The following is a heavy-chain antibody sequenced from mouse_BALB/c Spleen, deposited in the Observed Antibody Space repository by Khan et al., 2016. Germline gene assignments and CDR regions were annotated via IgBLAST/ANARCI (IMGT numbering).Heavy chain of an antibody. D-gene: IGHD2-10*02. CDR1: GYSITSGYY. CDR3: AREEYGISFAY. Sequence: QLQESGPGLVKPSQSLSLTCSVTGYSITSGYYWNWIRQFPGNKLEWMGYISYDGSNNYNPSLKNRISITRDTSKNQFFLKLNSVTTEGTATYYCAREEYGISFAYWGQGTLVTVSA. J-gene: IGHJ3*01. CDR2: ISYDGSN. V-gene: IGHV3-6*02.